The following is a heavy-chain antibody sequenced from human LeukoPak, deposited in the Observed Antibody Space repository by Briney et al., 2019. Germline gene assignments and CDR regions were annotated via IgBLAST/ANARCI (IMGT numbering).Heavy chain of an antibody. J-gene: IGHJ4*02. CDR1: GFTFSSYW. CDR2: INSDGSST. CDR3: AREGSGYYTGG. D-gene: IGHD3-3*01. Sequence: GGSLRLSCAASGFTFSSYWMHWVRQAPGKGLVWVSRINSDGSSTSYADSVKGRFTISKDNAKNTLYLQMNSLRAEDTAVYYCAREGSGYYTGGWGQGTLVTVSS. V-gene: IGHV3-74*01.